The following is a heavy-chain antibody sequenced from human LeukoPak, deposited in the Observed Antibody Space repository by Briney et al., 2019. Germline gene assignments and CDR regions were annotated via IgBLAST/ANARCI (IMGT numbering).Heavy chain of an antibody. J-gene: IGHJ5*02. CDR1: GYSFTSFG. CDR2: ISAFNGIT. V-gene: IGHV1-18*01. D-gene: IGHD3-10*01. CDR3: ARDRYGSGSWWDS. Sequence: ASVKVSCKTSGYSFTSFGISWVRQAPGQGLEWMGWISAFNGITNYAQKVQDRINVTTDPSSSTASMELTSLTSDDTAVYYCARDRYGSGSWWDSWGQGTLVIVSS.